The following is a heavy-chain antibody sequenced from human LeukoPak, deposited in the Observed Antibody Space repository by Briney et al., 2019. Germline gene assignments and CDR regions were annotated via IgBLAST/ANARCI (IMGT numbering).Heavy chain of an antibody. Sequence: SETLSLTCTVSGGSLSSYYWSWIRQPPGKGLEWIGYIYYSGSTNYNPSLKSRVTISVDTSKNQFSLKLSSVTAADTAVYYCARVRGRDGYNSDYWGQGTLVTVSS. CDR2: IYYSGST. CDR1: GGSLSSYY. CDR3: ARVRGRDGYNSDY. D-gene: IGHD5-24*01. V-gene: IGHV4-59*12. J-gene: IGHJ4*02.